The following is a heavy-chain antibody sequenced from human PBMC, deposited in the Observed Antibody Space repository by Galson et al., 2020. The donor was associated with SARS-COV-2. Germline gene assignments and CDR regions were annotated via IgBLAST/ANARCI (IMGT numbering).Heavy chain of an antibody. CDR3: ARFQLQGDDISGYYSFDY. D-gene: IGHD3-22*01. V-gene: IGHV4-31*03. CDR1: GGYISSGGYY. J-gene: IGHJ4*02. Sequence: SENLSLTCTVSGGYISSGGYYWSWIRPHPGKGLEWIGYIYYSGSTYYNPSLTSRVTISVDTSKNQFSLKLSSVTAADTAVYYCARFQLQGDDISGYYSFDYWGQGTLVTVSS. CDR2: IYYSGST.